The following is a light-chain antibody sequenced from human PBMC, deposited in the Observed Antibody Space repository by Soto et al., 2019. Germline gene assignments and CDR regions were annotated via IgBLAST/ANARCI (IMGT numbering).Light chain of an antibody. CDR2: GAS. CDR3: QHYGTTPWT. Sequence: ETVLTQSPGTLSLSPGERVTLSCRASQSVCNRCLAWYQQKPGQSPRLLIYGASTRATGIPDRFSGSGSGTDFTLTISRLEPEDFEVYYCQHYGTTPWTFGQGTKVGIK. V-gene: IGKV3-20*01. J-gene: IGKJ1*01. CDR1: QSVCNRC.